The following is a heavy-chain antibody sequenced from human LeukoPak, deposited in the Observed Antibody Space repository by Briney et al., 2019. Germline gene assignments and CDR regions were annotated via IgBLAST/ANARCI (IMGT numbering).Heavy chain of an antibody. Sequence: SETLCLTCTVSGSSISTYYWSWIRQPAGKGLEWIGRIYTSGSTSYNPSLKSRVTMSVDTSKTQFSLKLSSVTAADTAVYYCASAYDSSGYLVYWGQGTLVTVSS. D-gene: IGHD3-22*01. CDR3: ASAYDSSGYLVY. J-gene: IGHJ4*02. V-gene: IGHV4-4*07. CDR1: GSSISTYY. CDR2: IYTSGST.